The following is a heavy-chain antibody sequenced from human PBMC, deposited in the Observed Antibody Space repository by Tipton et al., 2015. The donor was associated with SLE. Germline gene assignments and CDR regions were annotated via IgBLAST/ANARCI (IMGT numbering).Heavy chain of an antibody. CDR3: ARDHTPLGDYYYYYYYMDV. CDR1: GFIFSSYG. D-gene: IGHD7-27*01. V-gene: IGHV3-33*08. J-gene: IGHJ6*03. CDR2: IWSDGGNK. Sequence: RSLRLSCVASGFIFSSYGMHWVRQAPGKGLEWVAVIWSDGGNKHYADSVKGRFTISRDNSKNTLYLQMNSLRAEDTAVYYCARDHTPLGDYYYYYYYMDVWGKGTTVTVSS.